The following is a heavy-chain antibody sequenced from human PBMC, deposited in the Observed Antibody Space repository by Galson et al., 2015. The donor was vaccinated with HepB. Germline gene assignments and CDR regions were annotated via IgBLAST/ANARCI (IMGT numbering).Heavy chain of an antibody. J-gene: IGHJ4*02. CDR1: GFTFSSYW. D-gene: IGHD1-26*01. CDR3: ARDTGLREAHYFDY. V-gene: IGHV3-7*01. CDR2: IKQDGSEK. Sequence: SLRLSCAASGFTFSSYWMSWVRQAPGKGLEWVANIKQDGSEKYYVDSVKGRFTISRDNAKNSLYLQMNSLRAEDTAVYYCARDTGLREAHYFDYWGQGTLVTVSS.